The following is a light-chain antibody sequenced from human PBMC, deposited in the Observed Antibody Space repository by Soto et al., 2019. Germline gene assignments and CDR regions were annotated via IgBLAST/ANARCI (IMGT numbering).Light chain of an antibody. J-gene: IGKJ1*01. CDR2: AAS. CDR1: QGISTY. CDR3: QQLNNYPRT. Sequence: IQLTQSPSSLSASVGDRVTITCRARQGISTYLAWYQQKPWKAPKLLIYAASTLQSGVPSRFSGSGSGTDFTLTISSLQPEDFATYYCQQLNNYPRTFGQGTKVEIK. V-gene: IGKV1-9*01.